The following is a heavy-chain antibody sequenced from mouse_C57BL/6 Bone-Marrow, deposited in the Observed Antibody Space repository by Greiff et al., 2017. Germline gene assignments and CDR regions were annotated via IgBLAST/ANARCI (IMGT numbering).Heavy chain of an antibody. D-gene: IGHD1-1*01. CDR1: GYSFTDYN. CDR3: ARGLYYGSSPYWYFDV. J-gene: IGHJ1*03. V-gene: IGHV1-39*01. CDR2: INPNYGTT. Sequence: QLQESGPELVKPGASVKISCKASGYSFTDYNMNWVKQSNGKSLEWIGVINPNYGTTSYNQKFKGKATLTVDQSSSTAHMQLNSLTSEDSAVYYCARGLYYGSSPYWYFDVWGTGTTVTVSS.